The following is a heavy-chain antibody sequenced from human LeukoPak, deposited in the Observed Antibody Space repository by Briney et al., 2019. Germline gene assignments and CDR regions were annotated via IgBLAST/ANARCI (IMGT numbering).Heavy chain of an antibody. CDR1: GGSISTYY. J-gene: IGHJ4*02. CDR2: VYRSGNT. CDR3: ARDRPHWLAAFDS. V-gene: IGHV4-59*01. Sequence: PSETLSLTCTGSGGSISTYYWSWLRQPPGKGLEWVGNVYRSGNTNYNPSLKSRVTISIDTSKNQFSLKLSSVHAADTAVYYCARDRPHWLAAFDSWGQGTAVTVSS. D-gene: IGHD6-19*01.